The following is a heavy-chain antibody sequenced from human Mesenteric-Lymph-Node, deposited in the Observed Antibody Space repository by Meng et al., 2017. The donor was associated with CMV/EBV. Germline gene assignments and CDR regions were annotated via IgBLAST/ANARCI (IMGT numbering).Heavy chain of an antibody. D-gene: IGHD1-26*01. V-gene: IGHV3-21*01. CDR1: GFTFSRYN. CDR3: VRGDSGSYLPGY. CDR2: ISSSTTYT. Sequence: GESLKISCAASGFTFSRYNMIWVRQAPGKGLEWVSSISSSTTYTYYADSVKGRFTVSRDNAKNLLFLQMDSLRAEDTAVYYCVRGDSGSYLPGYWGQGTLVTVSS. J-gene: IGHJ4*02.